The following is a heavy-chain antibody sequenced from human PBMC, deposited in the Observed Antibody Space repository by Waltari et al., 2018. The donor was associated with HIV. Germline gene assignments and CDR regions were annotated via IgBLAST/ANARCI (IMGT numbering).Heavy chain of an antibody. J-gene: IGHJ6*02. Sequence: EVQLVQSGAEVKKPGESLKISCKGSGYSFTSYWIGWVRQMPGKGLEWMGTIYTGDSDTRNSPSFQGQVAIPADKSISTAYLQWSSLKASDTAMYYFARLLYGSVEPYYYYGMDVWGQGTTVTVSS. V-gene: IGHV5-51*01. CDR1: GYSFTSYW. D-gene: IGHD3-10*01. CDR3: ARLLYGSVEPYYYYGMDV. CDR2: IYTGDSDT.